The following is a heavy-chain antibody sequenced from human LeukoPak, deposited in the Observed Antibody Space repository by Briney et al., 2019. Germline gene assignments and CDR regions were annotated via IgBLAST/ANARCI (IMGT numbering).Heavy chain of an antibody. Sequence: SVKVSCKASGGTFSSYAISWVRQAPGQGLKWMGGITPIFGTANYAQKFQGRVTITADKSTSTAYMELSSLRSEDTAVYYCARGPDSSSVWFDPWGQGTLVTVSS. D-gene: IGHD6-6*01. CDR2: ITPIFGTA. CDR1: GGTFSSYA. V-gene: IGHV1-69*06. CDR3: ARGPDSSSVWFDP. J-gene: IGHJ5*02.